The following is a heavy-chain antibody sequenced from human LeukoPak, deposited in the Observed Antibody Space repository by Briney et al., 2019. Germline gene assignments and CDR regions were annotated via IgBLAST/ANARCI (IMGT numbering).Heavy chain of an antibody. CDR1: GFTFSNYW. V-gene: IGHV3-7*01. J-gene: IGHJ6*02. CDR3: ARSGRRADYYYYYGMDV. Sequence: GGSLRLSCEGSGFTFSNYWMSWVRQAPGKGLEWVANIQQHGSETYYGDSVKGRFTISRDNAKNSLYLQMNSLRAEDTAVYYCARSGRRADYYYYYGMDVWGQGTTVTVSS. CDR2: IQQHGSET. D-gene: IGHD6-25*01.